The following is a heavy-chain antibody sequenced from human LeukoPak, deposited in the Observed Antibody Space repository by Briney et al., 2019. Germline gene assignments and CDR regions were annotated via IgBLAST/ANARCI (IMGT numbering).Heavy chain of an antibody. D-gene: IGHD6-19*01. CDR3: AREIAVAGSLDY. J-gene: IGHJ4*02. CDR2: IIPIFGTA. V-gene: IGHV1-69*13. CDR1: GGTFSSYA. Sequence: SVTVSCKASGGTFSSYAISWVRQAPGQGLEWMGGIIPIFGTANYAQKFQGRVTITADESTSTAYMELSSLRSEDTAVYYCAREIAVAGSLDYWGQGTLVTVSS.